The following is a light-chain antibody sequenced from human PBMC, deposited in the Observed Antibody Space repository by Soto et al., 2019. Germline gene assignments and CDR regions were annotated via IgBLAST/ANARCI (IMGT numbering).Light chain of an antibody. V-gene: IGLV1-40*01. Sequence: QYVLTQPPSVSGAPGQRVTISCTGSSSNIGAGYDVHWYQQLPGTAPKLHNYGNSNPATGVPVPCSGSESGTSASLAITGVQDEDEAYYYGQSNGSSLRGSVFGGGTKLTVL. CDR2: GNS. J-gene: IGLJ2*01. CDR3: QSNGSSLRGSV. CDR1: SSNIGAGYD.